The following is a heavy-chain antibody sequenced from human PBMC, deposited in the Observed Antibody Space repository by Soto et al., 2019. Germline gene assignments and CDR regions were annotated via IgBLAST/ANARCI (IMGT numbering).Heavy chain of an antibody. J-gene: IGHJ3*02. CDR2: ISAYNGNT. CDR1: GYTFTSYG. V-gene: IGHV1-18*01. D-gene: IGHD3-22*01. Sequence: ASVKVSCKASGYTFTSYGISWVRQAPGQGLEWMGWISAYNGNTNYAQKLKGRVTMTTDTSTSTANKELRSLRSDDTAVYYCARPMNDAFDIWGQGTMVTVSS. CDR3: ARPMNDAFDI.